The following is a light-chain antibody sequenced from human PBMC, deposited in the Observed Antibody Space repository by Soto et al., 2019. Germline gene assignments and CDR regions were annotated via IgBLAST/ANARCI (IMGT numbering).Light chain of an antibody. J-gene: IGLJ3*02. Sequence: QSVLTQPHSVSGAPGQRVTISCTGSNSNIGAPYDVQWYQQFPGTAPKLLVYAASDRPSGVPDRFSGSKSGASASLAIAGLLTDDEAGYYCQSYDSSLSGWVFGGGTKLTV. CDR2: AAS. V-gene: IGLV1-40*01. CDR3: QSYDSSLSGWV. CDR1: NSNIGAPYD.